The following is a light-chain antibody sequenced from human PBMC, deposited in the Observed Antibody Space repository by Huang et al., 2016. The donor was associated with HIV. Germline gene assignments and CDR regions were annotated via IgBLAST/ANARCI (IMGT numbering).Light chain of an antibody. J-gene: IGKJ1*01. Sequence: IVLTQSPLSLSVTPGQSVSISCQSRESLLHNDGKTYLSWYLQRPGQSPRLLIYEVSSRFSGVPDRFSGSGSGTDFTLKISRVEAEDVGVYYCMQGVHLPRTFGQGTKVEIK. CDR2: EVS. V-gene: IGKV2-29*02. CDR1: ESLLHNDGKTY. CDR3: MQGVHLPRT.